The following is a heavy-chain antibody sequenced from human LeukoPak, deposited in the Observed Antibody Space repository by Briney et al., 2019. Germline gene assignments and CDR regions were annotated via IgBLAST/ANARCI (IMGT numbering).Heavy chain of an antibody. D-gene: IGHD6-25*01. J-gene: IGHJ6*02. CDR3: ATVSAIPSPKYGMDV. V-gene: IGHV1-24*01. CDR1: GYTLTELS. Sequence: ASVKVSCKVSGYTLTELSMHWVRQAPGKGLEWMGGFDPEDGETIYAQKFQGRVTMTEDTSTDTAYMELSSLRSGDTAVYYCATVSAIPSPKYGMDVWGQGTTVTVSS. CDR2: FDPEDGET.